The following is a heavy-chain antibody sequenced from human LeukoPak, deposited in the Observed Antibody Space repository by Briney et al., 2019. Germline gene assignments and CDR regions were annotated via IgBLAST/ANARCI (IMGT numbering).Heavy chain of an antibody. J-gene: IGHJ4*02. CDR1: GGSVSSGSYY. CDR2: IYYSGST. D-gene: IGHD3-22*01. V-gene: IGHV4-61*01. CDR3: ARDSYYDSSGYYYYFDY. Sequence: SETLSLTCTVSGGSVSSGSYYWSWIRQPPGKGLEWIGYIYYSGSTNYNPSLKSRVTISVDTSKNQFSLKLSSVTAADTAVYYCARDSYYDSSGYYYYFDYWGQGTLVTVSS.